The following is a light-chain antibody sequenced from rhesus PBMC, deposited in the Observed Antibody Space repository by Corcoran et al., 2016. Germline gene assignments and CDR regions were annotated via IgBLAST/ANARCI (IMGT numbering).Light chain of an antibody. J-gene: IGKJ1*01. CDR2: KAS. CDR3: LHYSTSPPT. CDR1: QAISSW. Sequence: DIQMTQSPSSLSASVGDKVTITCRARQAISSWVAWYQQKPGKAPKLLIYKASILQSGGPSRFIGSGSGTDFTITISNLQPEDFATYYCLHYSTSPPTFGQATQVEIK. V-gene: IGKV1-22*01.